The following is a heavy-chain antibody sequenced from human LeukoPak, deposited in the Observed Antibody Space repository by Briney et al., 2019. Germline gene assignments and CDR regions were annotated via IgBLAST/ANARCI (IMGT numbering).Heavy chain of an antibody. CDR1: GLTFSSYG. CDR3: AKDKSYNYNYMDV. J-gene: IGHJ6*03. Sequence: TGGSLRLSCAASGLTFSSYGMHWVRQAPGKGLEWVAVILYDGSNKYYADSVKGRFTISRDNSKSTLYLQMNSLRGEDTAVYYCAKDKSYNYNYMDVWGKGTTVTVSS. V-gene: IGHV3-30*18. CDR2: ILYDGSNK.